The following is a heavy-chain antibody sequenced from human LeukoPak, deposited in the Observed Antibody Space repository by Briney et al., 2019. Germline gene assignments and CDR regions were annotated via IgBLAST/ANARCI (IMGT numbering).Heavy chain of an antibody. D-gene: IGHD1-26*01. J-gene: IGHJ3*01. Sequence: GGSLRLSCAASGFPFSIFGMHWVRQAPGKGLEWVAVVWHDDNQKYYADSVKGRFTISKDNSKNTVYLQTNSLRAEDTATYYCARDGSTYTINFYQALDVWGQGTMVTVSS. CDR3: ARDGSTYTINFYQALDV. CDR1: GFPFSIFG. V-gene: IGHV3-33*01. CDR2: VWHDDNQK.